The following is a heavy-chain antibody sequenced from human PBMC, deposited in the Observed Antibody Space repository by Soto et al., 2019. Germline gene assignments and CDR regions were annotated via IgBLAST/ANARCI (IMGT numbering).Heavy chain of an antibody. Sequence: GGSLRLSCAASGFTFSSYGMHWVRQAPGKGLEWVAVIWYDGSNKYYADSVKGQFTISRDNSKNTLYLQMNSLRAEDTAVYYCAIWPVCSGGSCYPFDYWGQGTLVTVSS. CDR3: AIWPVCSGGSCYPFDY. CDR2: IWYDGSNK. J-gene: IGHJ4*02. V-gene: IGHV3-33*01. D-gene: IGHD2-15*01. CDR1: GFTFSSYG.